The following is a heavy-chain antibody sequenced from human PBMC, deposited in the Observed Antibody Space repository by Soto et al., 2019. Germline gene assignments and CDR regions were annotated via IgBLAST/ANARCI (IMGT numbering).Heavy chain of an antibody. J-gene: IGHJ6*02. V-gene: IGHV1-69*06. CDR2: ISPIFGTA. CDR1: GGTCSSYA. D-gene: IGHD6-6*01. Sequence: QVQLVQSGAEVKKPGSSVKVSCKASGGTCSSYAISWVRQAPGQGLEWMGGISPIFGTANYAQKFPGRVTITADNSTSTAYMELSSLRSEDTAVYYWARAPPHPTPLELVQLYYYDGMDVWGQGTTVTVSS. CDR3: ARAPPHPTPLELVQLYYYDGMDV.